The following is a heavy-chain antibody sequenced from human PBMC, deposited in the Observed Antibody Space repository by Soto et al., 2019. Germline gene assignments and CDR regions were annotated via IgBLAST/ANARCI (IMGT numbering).Heavy chain of an antibody. Sequence: QVQLVQSGAEVQKPGSSVKVSCKASGGTFSSYAISWVRQAPGQGLEWMGGIIPIFGTANYAQKFQGRVTISADESTGTAYMELSSLRSEDTAVDYCARDKVGYYYCSGYYRVSVPPDYYYGMDVWGQGTTVTVSS. CDR2: IIPIFGTA. J-gene: IGHJ6*02. CDR1: GGTFSSYA. D-gene: IGHD3-22*01. V-gene: IGHV1-69*01. CDR3: ARDKVGYYYCSGYYRVSVPPDYYYGMDV.